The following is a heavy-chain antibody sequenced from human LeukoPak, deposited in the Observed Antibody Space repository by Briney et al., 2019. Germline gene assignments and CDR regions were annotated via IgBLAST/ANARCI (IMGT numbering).Heavy chain of an antibody. CDR3: ARGGRAVAGTPDYFDY. V-gene: IGHV1-69*13. CDR2: IIPIFGTA. CDR1: GGTFSSYA. Sequence: HRASVKVSCKASGGTFSSYAISWVRQAPGQGLEWMGGIIPIFGTANYAQKFQGRVTITADESTSTAYMELSSLRSEDTAVYYCARGGRAVAGTPDYFDYWGQGTLVTVSS. J-gene: IGHJ4*02. D-gene: IGHD6-19*01.